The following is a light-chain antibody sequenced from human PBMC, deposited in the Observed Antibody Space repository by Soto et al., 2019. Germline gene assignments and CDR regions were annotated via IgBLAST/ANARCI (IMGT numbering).Light chain of an antibody. V-gene: IGKV3-20*01. Sequence: ESVLTQSPGTLSLSPGERATLSCRASQSIGSNHLAWYQQKPGQTPRLLIYGSSSRATGVPDRFTGSGSGTDFTLAISRLEPEDFAVYFCHLYCGSPPRTFGQGTKVEIK. CDR3: HLYCGSPPRT. CDR1: QSIGSNH. CDR2: GSS. J-gene: IGKJ2*02.